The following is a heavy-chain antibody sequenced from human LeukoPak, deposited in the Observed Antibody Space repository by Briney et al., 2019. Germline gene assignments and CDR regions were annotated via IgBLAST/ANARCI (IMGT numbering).Heavy chain of an antibody. Sequence: GESLKISCKGSGYSFASYWISWVRQMPGKGLEWMGRIDPSDSYTNYSPSFQGHVTISADKSISTAYLQWSSLKASDTAMYYCATNYCSSTSCYGAYYYGMDVWGQGTTVTVSS. CDR1: GYSFASYW. J-gene: IGHJ6*02. V-gene: IGHV5-10-1*01. D-gene: IGHD2-2*01. CDR3: ATNYCSSTSCYGAYYYGMDV. CDR2: IDPSDSYT.